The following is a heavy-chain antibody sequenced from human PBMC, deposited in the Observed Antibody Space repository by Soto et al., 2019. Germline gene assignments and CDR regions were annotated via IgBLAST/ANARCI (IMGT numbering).Heavy chain of an antibody. CDR1: GYTLTSYG. D-gene: IGHD3-3*01. Sequence: QVQQVQSRAEVKKPGASVKVSCKASGYTLTSYGISWVRQAPGQGLEWVGWISPYNGNTNYAQKLQDRVTLTTDTSTSTAYMELRSLRPDDTAVYYCARADFDFWSGYSPFDYWGQGTLVTVSS. CDR3: ARADFDFWSGYSPFDY. J-gene: IGHJ4*02. V-gene: IGHV1-18*01. CDR2: ISPYNGNT.